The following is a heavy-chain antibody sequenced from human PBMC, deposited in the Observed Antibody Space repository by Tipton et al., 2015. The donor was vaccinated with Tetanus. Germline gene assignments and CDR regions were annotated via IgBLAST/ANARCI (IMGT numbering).Heavy chain of an antibody. Sequence: QLVQSGAEVKKPWASVKVSCKASGYIFTNYGISWVRQAPGQVLEWMRWISANNGNTNYAQNVQGRVSMTADTYTGTAYMEVRRHRSDDMAVYYCARLKILTCFYDGRGYLGCWGKGSLVTVSS. CDR1: GYIFTNYG. CDR3: ARLKILTCFYDGRGYLGC. D-gene: IGHD3-22*01. J-gene: IGHJ4*02. CDR2: ISANNGNT. V-gene: IGHV1-18*03.